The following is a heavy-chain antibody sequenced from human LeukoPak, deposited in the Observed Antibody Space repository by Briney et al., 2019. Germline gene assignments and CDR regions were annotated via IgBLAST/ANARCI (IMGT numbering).Heavy chain of an antibody. CDR3: TRGLSYYASGSYLY. V-gene: IGHV3-49*04. J-gene: IGHJ4*02. CDR2: IRSKAFGGTT. Sequence: GGSLRLSCTASGFTFGDYAMSWVRQAPGKGLEWVGFIRSKAFGGTTEYAASVKGRFTISRDDSKSIAYLQMNSLKTEDAAVYYCTRGLSYYASGSYLYWGQGTLVTVSS. D-gene: IGHD3-10*01. CDR1: GFTFGDYA.